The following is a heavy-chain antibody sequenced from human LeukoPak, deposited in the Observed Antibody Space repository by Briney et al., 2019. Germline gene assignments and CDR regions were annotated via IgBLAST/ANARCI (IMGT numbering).Heavy chain of an antibody. V-gene: IGHV3-7*03. CDR2: IKQDGSEK. J-gene: IGHJ5*01. CDR3: ARDAPTEIAVAGTRFDS. CDR1: GFTFSSYW. Sequence: GGSLRLSCAASGFTFSSYWMSWVRQAPGKGLEWVANIKQDGSEKYYVDSVKGRFTISRDNAKNSLYLQMNSLRAEDTAVYYCARDAPTEIAVAGTRFDSWGQGTLVTVSS. D-gene: IGHD6-19*01.